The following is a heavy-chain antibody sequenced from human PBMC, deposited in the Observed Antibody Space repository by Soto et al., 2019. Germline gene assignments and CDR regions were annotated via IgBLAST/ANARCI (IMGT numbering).Heavy chain of an antibody. V-gene: IGHV3-48*02. CDR3: ARDRGMGRELPDS. CDR2: ISSSSTTI. CDR1: GFTFSSYS. D-gene: IGHD1-26*01. J-gene: IGHJ4*02. Sequence: EVQLVESGGGLVQPGGSLRLSCAASGFTFSSYSMNWARQAPGKGLEWVSYISSSSTTIYYADSVKGRFTISRDNAKNSLYLQMNSQRDEDTAVYYCARDRGMGRELPDSWGQGTLVTVSS.